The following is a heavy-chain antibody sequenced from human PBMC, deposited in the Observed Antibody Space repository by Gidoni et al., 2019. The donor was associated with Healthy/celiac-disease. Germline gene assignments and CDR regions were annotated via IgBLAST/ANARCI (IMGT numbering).Heavy chain of an antibody. CDR1: GGTFSRYA. V-gene: IGHV1-69*01. CDR3: ASGDGYNSYYGMDV. CDR2: IIPIFGTA. J-gene: IGHJ6*02. Sequence: QVQLVQSGAEVKKPGSSVKVSCKASGGTFSRYAISWVRQAPGPGLEWMGGIIPIFGTANYAQKFQGRVTITADESTSTAYMELSSLRSEDTAVYYCASGDGYNSYYGMDVWGQGTTVTVSS. D-gene: IGHD5-12*01.